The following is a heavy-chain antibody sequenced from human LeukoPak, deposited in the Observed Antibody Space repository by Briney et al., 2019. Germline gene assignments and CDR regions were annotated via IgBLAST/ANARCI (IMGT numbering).Heavy chain of an antibody. V-gene: IGHV3-30-3*01. CDR3: ARGPFIGAAGTLDY. D-gene: IGHD6-13*01. J-gene: IGHJ4*02. CDR1: GFTFSSYA. CDR2: ISYDGSNK. Sequence: GRSLRLSCAASGFTFSSYAMHWVRQAPGKGLEWVAVISYDGSNKYYADSVKGRFTISRDNSKNTLYLQMNSLRAEDTAVYYCARGPFIGAAGTLDYWGQGTLVTVSS.